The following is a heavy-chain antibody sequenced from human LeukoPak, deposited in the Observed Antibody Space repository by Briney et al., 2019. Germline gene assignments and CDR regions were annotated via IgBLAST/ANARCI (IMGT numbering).Heavy chain of an antibody. CDR3: AKGRYYYDSSCYSRTDY. CDR1: GFTFSSYG. Sequence: GGSLRLSCAASGFTFSSYGMHWVRQAPGKGLEWVAVISYDGSNKYYADSVKGRFTISRDNSKNTLYLQMNSLRAGDTAVYYCAKGRYYYDSSCYSRTDYWGQGTLVTVSS. CDR2: ISYDGSNK. V-gene: IGHV3-30*18. J-gene: IGHJ4*02. D-gene: IGHD3-22*01.